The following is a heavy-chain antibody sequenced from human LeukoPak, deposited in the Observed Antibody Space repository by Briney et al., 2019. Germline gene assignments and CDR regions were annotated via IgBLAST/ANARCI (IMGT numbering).Heavy chain of an antibody. J-gene: IGHJ5*02. D-gene: IGHD3-16*01. Sequence: ASVKVSCKASGYTFNSFTINWVRQAPGQGLEWMGWINTNTGNPTYAQGFTGRFVFSLDTSVNMAYLQISSLKAEDTAVYYCARVRRYGGITWEFDPWGQGTLVTVSS. CDR3: ARVRRYGGITWEFDP. V-gene: IGHV7-4-1*04. CDR1: GYTFNSFT. CDR2: INTNTGNP.